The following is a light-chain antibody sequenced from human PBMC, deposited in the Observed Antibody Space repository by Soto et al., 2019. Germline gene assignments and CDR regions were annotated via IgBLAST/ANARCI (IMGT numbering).Light chain of an antibody. CDR3: QQRSNWPPRIT. J-gene: IGKJ5*01. CDR1: QSISNY. V-gene: IGKV3-11*01. CDR2: DAS. Sequence: EIVLTQSPATLSLSPGERAPLSCRASQSISNYLAWYQQKPGQAPRLLIYDASTRATGIPARFSGSGSGTDFTLTISSLEPEDFAVYYFQQRSNWPPRITFGHGTRLEIK.